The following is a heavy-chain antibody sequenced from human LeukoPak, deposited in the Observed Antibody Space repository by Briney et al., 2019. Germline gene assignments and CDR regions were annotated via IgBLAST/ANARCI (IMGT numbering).Heavy chain of an antibody. J-gene: IGHJ4*02. CDR3: ARGLRYYDSSGNLGY. D-gene: IGHD3-22*01. CDR2: INHSGST. Sequence: SETLSLTCAVYGGSFSGYYWSWIRQPPGKGLEWIGEINHSGSTNYNPSLKSRVTISVDTSKNQFSLKLSSVTAADTAVYYCARGLRYYDSSGNLGYWGQGTLVTVSS. V-gene: IGHV4-34*01. CDR1: GGSFSGYY.